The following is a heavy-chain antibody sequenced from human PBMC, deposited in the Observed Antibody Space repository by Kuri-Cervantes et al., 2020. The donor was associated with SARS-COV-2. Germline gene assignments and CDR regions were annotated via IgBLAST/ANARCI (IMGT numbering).Heavy chain of an antibody. Sequence: SETLSLTCTVSGGSISSYYWSWIRQPAGKGLEWIGEINHSGSTNYNPSLKSRVTISVDTSENQFSLKLSSVTAADTAVYYCARVGPYYYYGMDVWGQGTTVTVSS. J-gene: IGHJ6*02. CDR2: INHSGST. V-gene: IGHV4-59*01. CDR3: ARVGPYYYYGMDV. CDR1: GGSISSYY.